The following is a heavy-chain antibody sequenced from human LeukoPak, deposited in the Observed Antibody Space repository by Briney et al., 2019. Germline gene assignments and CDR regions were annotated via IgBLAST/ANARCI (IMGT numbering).Heavy chain of an antibody. Sequence: SETLSLTCTVSGGSITYDYWTWIRQPAGKGLEWIGRIFTDGSGTYNPSLKSRVTMSLDMSKNQFFLTLSSVTAADMAVYFCSRGGANDIWGQGTLVIVSS. V-gene: IGHV4-4*07. CDR3: SRGGANDI. CDR2: IFTDGSG. J-gene: IGHJ4*02. CDR1: GGSITYDY. D-gene: IGHD1-1*01.